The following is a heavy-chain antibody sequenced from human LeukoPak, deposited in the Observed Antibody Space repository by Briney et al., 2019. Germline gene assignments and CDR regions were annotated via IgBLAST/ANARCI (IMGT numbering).Heavy chain of an antibody. D-gene: IGHD1-26*01. CDR2: IIPIFGTA. CDR1: GGTFSSYA. V-gene: IGHV1-69*06. J-gene: IGHJ4*02. CDR3: AREWRSGSYYSLADY. Sequence: SVKVSCKASGGTFSSYAISWVRQAPGQGLEWMGRIIPIFGTANYAQKFQGRVTITADKSTSTAYMELSSLRSEDTAVYYCAREWRSGSYYSLADYWGQGTLVTVSS.